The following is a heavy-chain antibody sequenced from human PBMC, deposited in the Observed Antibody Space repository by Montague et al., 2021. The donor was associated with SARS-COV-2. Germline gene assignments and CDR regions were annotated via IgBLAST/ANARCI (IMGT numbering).Heavy chain of an antibody. CDR2: IYTSGGT. J-gene: IGHJ4*02. Sequence: TLSLTCTVAGGSISSGSYYWNWIRQPAGKGLEWIGRIYTSGGTXYKPSLKSRVTISVDTSKNQFSLKLSSVTAADTAVYYCARESLHLTGYYNDYFDYWGQGTLVTVSS. D-gene: IGHD3-9*01. CDR1: GGSISSGSYY. CDR3: ARESLHLTGYYNDYFDY. V-gene: IGHV4-61*02.